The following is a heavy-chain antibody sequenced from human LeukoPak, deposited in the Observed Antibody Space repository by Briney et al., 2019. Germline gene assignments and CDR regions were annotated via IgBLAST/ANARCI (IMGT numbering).Heavy chain of an antibody. Sequence: PSETLSLTCTVSGGSISSNSYYWGWIRQPPGKGLEWIGSIYYSGSTYYNPSLKSRVTISVDTSKNQFSLKLSSVTAADTAVYYCARDLFGLSPIDLWGRGTLVTVSS. D-gene: IGHD2-21*01. CDR1: GGSISSNSYY. V-gene: IGHV4-39*07. CDR2: IYYSGST. J-gene: IGHJ2*01. CDR3: ARDLFGLSPIDL.